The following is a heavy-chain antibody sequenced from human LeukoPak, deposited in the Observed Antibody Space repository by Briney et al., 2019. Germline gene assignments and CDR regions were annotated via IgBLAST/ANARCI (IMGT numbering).Heavy chain of an antibody. V-gene: IGHV4-38-2*02. J-gene: IGHJ4*01. CDR2: ISHSGIT. D-gene: IGHD3-22*01. CDR3: VRDPWPDSRDDSLEY. CDR1: GYSISSGYY. Sequence: SETLSLTCSVSGYSISSGYYWGWIRQPPGKGLEWVGSISHSGITFFNPSLKSRVTMSVDASTNQFSLRLNSVTAADTAVYYCVRDPWPDSRDDSLEYCGQGTLVTASS.